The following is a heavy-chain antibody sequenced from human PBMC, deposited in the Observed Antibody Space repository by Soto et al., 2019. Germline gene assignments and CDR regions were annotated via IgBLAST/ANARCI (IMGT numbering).Heavy chain of an antibody. D-gene: IGHD3-16*01. CDR3: ARVIMITFGGDYGMDV. CDR2: IYYSGST. CDR1: GGSISSGDYY. Sequence: PSETLSLTCTVSGGSISSGDYYWSWIRQPPGKGLEWIGYIYYSGSTYYNPSLKSRVTISVDTSKNQFSLKLSSVTAADTAVYYCARVIMITFGGDYGMDVWGHGTKATVS. J-gene: IGHJ6*02. V-gene: IGHV4-30-4*01.